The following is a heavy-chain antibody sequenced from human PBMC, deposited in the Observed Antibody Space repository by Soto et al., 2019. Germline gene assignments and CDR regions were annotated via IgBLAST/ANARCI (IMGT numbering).Heavy chain of an antibody. V-gene: IGHV4-59*01. CDR3: ARSGRGIGRYYFDY. CDR1: GGSISSYC. D-gene: IGHD2-15*01. Sequence: QVQLQESGPGLVKPSETLSLTCTVSGGSISSYCWSWIRQPPGKGLEWIGYIYSTGSTNYNPSLKSRVTMSADTSKNQFSLKLRSVTAADTAVYFCARSGRGIGRYYFDYWGHGTLVTVSS. J-gene: IGHJ4*01. CDR2: IYSTGST.